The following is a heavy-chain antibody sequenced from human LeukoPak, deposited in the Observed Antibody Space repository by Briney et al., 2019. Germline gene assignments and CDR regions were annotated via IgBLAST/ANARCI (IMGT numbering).Heavy chain of an antibody. Sequence: SVKVSCKASGYTFTSYGISWVRQAPGQGLEWMGGIIPIFGTANYAQKFQGRVTITADESTSTAYMELSSLRSEDTAVYYCARFRLGYCSSTSCPMDYWGQGTLVTVSS. CDR2: IIPIFGTA. CDR3: ARFRLGYCSSTSCPMDY. CDR1: GYTFTSYG. D-gene: IGHD2-2*01. V-gene: IGHV1-69*13. J-gene: IGHJ4*02.